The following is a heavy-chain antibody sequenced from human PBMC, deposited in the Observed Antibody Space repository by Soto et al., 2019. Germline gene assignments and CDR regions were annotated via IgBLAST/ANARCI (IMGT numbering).Heavy chain of an antibody. CDR2: ISYDGSNK. D-gene: IGHD3-22*01. V-gene: IGHV3-30-3*01. Sequence: GGSLRLSCAASGFTFSSYAMHWGRQAPGKGLEWVAVISYDGSNKYYADSVKGRFTISRDNSKNTLYLQMNSLRAEDTAVYYCARDGYDSSGYYFDYWGQGTLVTVSS. CDR1: GFTFSSYA. J-gene: IGHJ4*02. CDR3: ARDGYDSSGYYFDY.